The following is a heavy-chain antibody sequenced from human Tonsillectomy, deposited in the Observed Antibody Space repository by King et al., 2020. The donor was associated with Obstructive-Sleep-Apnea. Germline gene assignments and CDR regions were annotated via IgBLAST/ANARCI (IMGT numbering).Heavy chain of an antibody. CDR2: IKQDGSEK. D-gene: IGHD2-2*01. CDR3: AGVDWLDFEVDYYGMDV. V-gene: IGHV3-7*01. Sequence: VQLVESGGGLVQPGGSLRVSCAASGFTFSSYWMSWVRQAPGKGLEWVANIKQDGSEKDYVDSVKGRFTVSRDNAKNSLFLQMNSLRAEDTAVYYCAGVDWLDFEVDYYGMDVWGQGTTVTVSS. J-gene: IGHJ6*02. CDR1: GFTFSSYW.